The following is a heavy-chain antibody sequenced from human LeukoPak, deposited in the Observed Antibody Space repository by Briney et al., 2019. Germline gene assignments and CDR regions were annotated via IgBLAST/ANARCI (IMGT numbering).Heavy chain of an antibody. V-gene: IGHV3-20*04. CDR1: GFTFDDYC. CDR2: INWNGGIR. J-gene: IGHJ6*03. CDR3: ARGAPYYYYMDV. Sequence: GRSLRLACAAAGFTFDDYCISSVSHAPRKGLEWLSGINWNGGIRGYADSVKGRFTISRDNAKNSLYLQMNSLRAEDTALYYCARGAPYYYYMDVWGKGTTVTVSS.